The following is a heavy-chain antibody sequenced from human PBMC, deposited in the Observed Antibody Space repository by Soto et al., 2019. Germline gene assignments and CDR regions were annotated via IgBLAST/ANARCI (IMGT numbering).Heavy chain of an antibody. D-gene: IGHD4-17*01. CDR2: VTTGGNEM. V-gene: IGHV3-48*02. CDR3: TRGSDYAFDY. CDR1: GFTFSISA. Sequence: GGSLRLSCAASGFTFSISAMDWVRQAPGKGLEWISFVTTGGNEMSYADSVKGRFTISRDNAKNSLYLQMNSLRDEDTAIYYYTRGSDYAFDYWGQGTLVTVSS. J-gene: IGHJ4*02.